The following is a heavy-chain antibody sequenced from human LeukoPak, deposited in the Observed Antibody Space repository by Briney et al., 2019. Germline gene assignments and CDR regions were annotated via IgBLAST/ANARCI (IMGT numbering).Heavy chain of an antibody. D-gene: IGHD1-1*01. Sequence: PSETLSLTCTVSGGSISNYYWSWIRQTPGKGLEWIGYIHNSGSTKYNPSLKSPVSISVDTSKNRFSLKVNSVTAADTAVYYCARGGGWGNWNDAVDYWGQGTLVTVSS. CDR1: GGSISNYY. V-gene: IGHV4-59*01. CDR2: IHNSGST. J-gene: IGHJ4*02. CDR3: ARGGGWGNWNDAVDY.